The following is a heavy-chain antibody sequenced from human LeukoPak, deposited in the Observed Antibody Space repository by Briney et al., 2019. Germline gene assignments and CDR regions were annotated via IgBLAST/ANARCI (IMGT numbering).Heavy chain of an antibody. D-gene: IGHD1-1*01. CDR1: GFTFSSYD. V-gene: IGHV3-30*03. CDR3: ARHRPTGKTWIFYHYGMDV. Sequence: GGSLRLSCAASGFTFSSYDMHWVRQAPGKGLEWVAVISYDGSNKYYADSVKGRFTISRDNSKNTLYLQMNSLRAEDTAVYYCARHRPTGKTWIFYHYGMDVWGQGTTVTVSS. J-gene: IGHJ6*02. CDR2: ISYDGSNK.